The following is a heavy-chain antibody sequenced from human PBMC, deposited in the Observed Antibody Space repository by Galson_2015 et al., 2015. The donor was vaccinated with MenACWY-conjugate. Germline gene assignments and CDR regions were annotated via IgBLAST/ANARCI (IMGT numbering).Heavy chain of an antibody. CDR2: TSPGGSII. CDR1: GNIFSTYW. V-gene: IGHV5-51*03. D-gene: IGHD2/OR15-2a*01. Sequence: QSGAEVKKPGEALKISCQGSGNIFSTYWMGWVRQMPGKGLEWMGITSPGGSIIRYGPSFKGQIIISTDKSTSTAYLQWSSLKASDTAMYYCARYDSMHMDVWGKGTTVTVSS. CDR3: ARYDSMHMDV. J-gene: IGHJ6*03.